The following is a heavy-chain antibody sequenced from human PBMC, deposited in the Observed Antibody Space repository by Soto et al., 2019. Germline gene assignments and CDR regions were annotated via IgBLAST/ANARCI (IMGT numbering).Heavy chain of an antibody. CDR3: ARDEHYYDRSGQYPYYYGMDV. CDR1: GGSLSDYY. V-gene: IGHV4-34*01. D-gene: IGHD3-22*01. Sequence: SETLSLTCGVYGGSLSDYYWSWIRQPPGKGLEWIGEISHSGSTNYNPSLKSRVTISVDTSKNQFSLTLTSVTAADTAVYYCARDEHYYDRSGQYPYYYGMDVWGQGTSVTVSS. CDR2: ISHSGST. J-gene: IGHJ6*02.